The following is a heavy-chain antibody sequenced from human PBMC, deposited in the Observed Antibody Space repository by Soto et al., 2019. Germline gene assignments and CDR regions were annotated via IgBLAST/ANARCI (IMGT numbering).Heavy chain of an antibody. Sequence: PGEALKLSCQGAGNNFTRIWSGWVRQLPGKGLEWMGIIFPIDSDTRYSPSSQGQVTISADNSISTAYLQWSSLKASDTAIYYCATPGGRDFNAADGWGQGTTVTVSS. J-gene: IGHJ3*01. V-gene: IGHV5-51*01. CDR2: IFPIDSDT. CDR1: GNNFTRIW. D-gene: IGHD2-21*02. CDR3: ATPGGRDFNAADG.